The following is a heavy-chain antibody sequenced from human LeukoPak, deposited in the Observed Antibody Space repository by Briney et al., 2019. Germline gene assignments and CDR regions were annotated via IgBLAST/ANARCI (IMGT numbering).Heavy chain of an antibody. J-gene: IGHJ4*02. Sequence: GGSLRLSCAASGFTFANAWVSWVRQAPGKGLEWVGRIESNIDGGSTDYAAPVKGRFTISRDDSRKTLFLQMNSLKTEDTAVYYCTTAVWFGELLGYWGQGVLVTVSS. D-gene: IGHD3-10*01. CDR1: GFTFANAW. CDR3: TTAVWFGELLGY. V-gene: IGHV3-15*04. CDR2: IESNIDGGST.